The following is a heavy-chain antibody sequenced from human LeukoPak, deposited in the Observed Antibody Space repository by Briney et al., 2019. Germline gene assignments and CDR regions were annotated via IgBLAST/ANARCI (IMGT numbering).Heavy chain of an antibody. Sequence: SETLSLTCSVSGGSISSGSYYWTWIRQPAGKGLEWIGRINASGTTRYNPSLKSRLAMPVDTSKNQFSLKLTSVTAADTAVYFCTRGLAAAYDYNWFDSWGQGTLVTVSS. CDR1: GGSISSGSYY. D-gene: IGHD5-12*01. J-gene: IGHJ5*01. V-gene: IGHV4-61*02. CDR3: TRGLAAAYDYNWFDS. CDR2: INASGTT.